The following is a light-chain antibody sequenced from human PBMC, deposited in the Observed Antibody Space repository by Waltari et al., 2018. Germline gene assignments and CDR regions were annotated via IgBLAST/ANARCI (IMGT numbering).Light chain of an antibody. CDR2: SAS. Sequence: DIQMTQSPSAMSASVGDRVTITCRASQGITNSLAWFQQRPGKAPKRLIHSASILQSGVPSRFSGSGSGAEFTLTISSLQPEDFATYYCLQHKSHPYTFGQGTKLELK. CDR3: LQHKSHPYT. CDR1: QGITNS. V-gene: IGKV1-17*03. J-gene: IGKJ2*01.